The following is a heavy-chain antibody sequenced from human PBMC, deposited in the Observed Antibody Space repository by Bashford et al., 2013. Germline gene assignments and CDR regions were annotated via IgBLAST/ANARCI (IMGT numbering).Heavy chain of an antibody. CDR2: ISYDGSNK. Sequence: GGSLRLSCAASGFTFSRYSMHWARQAPGKGLEWVAFISYDGSNKEYADSVKGRFTISRDNSKNTLYLQMNSLRAEDTAVYSCARDNVPGAMGTYFDYWGQGNMVTVSS. CDR3: ARDNVPGAMGTYFDY. V-gene: IGHV3-30-3*01. D-gene: IGHD2-2*01. CDR1: GFTFSRYS. J-gene: IGHJ4*02.